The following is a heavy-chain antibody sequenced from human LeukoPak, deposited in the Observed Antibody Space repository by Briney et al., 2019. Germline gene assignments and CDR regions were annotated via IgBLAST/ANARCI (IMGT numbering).Heavy chain of an antibody. Sequence: ASVKVSCKASGYTFIGYYLHWVRQAPGQGLEWMRWINPHNGDTNYAQKFQGRVTMTRDTSITTAYMELSRLKSDDTAAYYCATVRDIVVGGGPYYFDYWGQGTLVTVSS. CDR2: INPHNGDT. J-gene: IGHJ4*02. CDR1: GYTFIGYY. CDR3: ATVRDIVVGGGPYYFDY. D-gene: IGHD2-15*01. V-gene: IGHV1-2*02.